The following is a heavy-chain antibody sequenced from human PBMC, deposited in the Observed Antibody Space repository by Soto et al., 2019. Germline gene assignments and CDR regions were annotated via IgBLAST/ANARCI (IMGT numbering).Heavy chain of an antibody. CDR2: MNPNSGDT. J-gene: IGHJ6*03. V-gene: IGHV1-2*02. CDR3: ARESGGATATLDYYYFYMDV. Sequence: QVPLVQSGAEVKKPGASVTVSCKASGYRFSDYYLHWVRQAPGQGPEWMGWMNPNSGDTKYAQKFKGRVTMTRDTSVRTAFMKLNWLKSDDTAVYYCARESGGATATLDYYYFYMDVWGIGTTVTVSS. CDR1: GYRFSDYY. D-gene: IGHD5-12*01.